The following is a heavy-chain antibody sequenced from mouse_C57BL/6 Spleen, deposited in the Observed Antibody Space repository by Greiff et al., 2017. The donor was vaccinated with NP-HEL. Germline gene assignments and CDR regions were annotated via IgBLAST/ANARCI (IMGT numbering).Heavy chain of an antibody. CDR1: GYTFTSYT. CDR2: INPSSGYT. D-gene: IGHD1-1*01. J-gene: IGHJ2*01. V-gene: IGHV1-4*01. Sequence: VQLQQSGAELARPGASVKMSCKASGYTFTSYTMHWVKQRPGQGLEWIGYINPSSGYTKYNQKFKDKATLTADKSSSTAYMQLSSLTSEDSAIYYCARPGTTVVPDYWGQGTTLTVSS. CDR3: ARPGTTVVPDY.